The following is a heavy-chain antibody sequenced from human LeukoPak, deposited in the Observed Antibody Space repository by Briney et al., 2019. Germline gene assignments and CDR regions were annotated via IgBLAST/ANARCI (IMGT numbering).Heavy chain of an antibody. D-gene: IGHD3-10*01. V-gene: IGHV4-61*02. CDR2: FYNSGST. CDR3: ASSGSGSYNPPFDY. Sequence: PSQTLSLTCTVSGGSISSGSYYWGWIRQPAGKGLEWIGRFYNSGSTNYNPSLKSRVTISVDTSKNQFSLKLSSVTAADTAVYYCASSGSGSYNPPFDYWGQGTLVTVSS. J-gene: IGHJ4*02. CDR1: GGSISSGSYY.